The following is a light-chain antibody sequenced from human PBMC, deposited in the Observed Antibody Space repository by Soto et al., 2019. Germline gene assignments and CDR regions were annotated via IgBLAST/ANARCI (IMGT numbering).Light chain of an antibody. CDR3: QQYNSYGTAT. Sequence: DIQMTQSPSTLSASVGDRVTITCRASQSTNRWLAWYQQKPGKAPKLLIYKASSLESGVPSRFSGSGSGTEFTLTISSLQPDDFATYYCQQYNSYGTATFGQGTKV. CDR1: QSTNRW. J-gene: IGKJ1*01. CDR2: KAS. V-gene: IGKV1-5*03.